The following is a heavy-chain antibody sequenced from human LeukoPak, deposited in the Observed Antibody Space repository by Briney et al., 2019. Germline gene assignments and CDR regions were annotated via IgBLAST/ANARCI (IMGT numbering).Heavy chain of an antibody. Sequence: PSETLSLTCAVSGGSFSSGGYSWSWIRQPPGKGLEWIGYIYYSGSTYYNPSVKSRVTISVDTSKNQFSLKLSSVTAADTAVYYCARRYCSSTSCYLGYFNYWGQGTLVTVSS. D-gene: IGHD2-2*01. CDR1: GGSFSSGGYS. CDR2: IYYSGST. CDR3: ARRYCSSTSCYLGYFNY. V-gene: IGHV4-30-4*07. J-gene: IGHJ4*02.